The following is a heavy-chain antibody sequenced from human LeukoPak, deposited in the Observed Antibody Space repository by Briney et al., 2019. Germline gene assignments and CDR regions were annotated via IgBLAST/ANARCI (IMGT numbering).Heavy chain of an antibody. D-gene: IGHD6-19*01. Sequence: ASVKVSCKASGYTFTSYDINWVRQATGQGLEWMGWISAYNGNTNYAQKLQGRVTMTTDTSTSTAYMELRSLRSDDTAVYYCAREKSSSGWYDYWGQGTLVTVSS. V-gene: IGHV1-18*01. CDR2: ISAYNGNT. J-gene: IGHJ4*02. CDR1: GYTFTSYD. CDR3: AREKSSSGWYDY.